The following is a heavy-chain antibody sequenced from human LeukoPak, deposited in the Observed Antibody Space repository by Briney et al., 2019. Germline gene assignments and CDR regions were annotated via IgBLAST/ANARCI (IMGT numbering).Heavy chain of an antibody. V-gene: IGHV3-21*01. J-gene: IGHJ4*02. Sequence: GGSLRLSCAASGFTFSSYSMNWVRQAPGKGLEWVLSISSSSSYIYYADSVKGRFTISRDNAKNSLYLQMNSLRAEDTAVYYCARMEQLWPFDYWGQGTLVTVSS. CDR2: ISSSSSYI. CDR3: ARMEQLWPFDY. CDR1: GFTFSSYS. D-gene: IGHD5-18*01.